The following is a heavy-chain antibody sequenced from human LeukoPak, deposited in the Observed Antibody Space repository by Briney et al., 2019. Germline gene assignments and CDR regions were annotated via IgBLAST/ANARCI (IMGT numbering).Heavy chain of an antibody. CDR1: GGSISSSSHY. Sequence: RSSETLSLTCTVSGGSISSSSHYWAWIRQPPGKGLEWIGSIYYTGGTFYSPSLKSRVTISVDTSSNQFSLKVSSVTAADTAVYYCAREEASAGDYWGQGTLVTVSS. D-gene: IGHD6-13*01. CDR2: IYYTGGT. CDR3: AREEASAGDY. V-gene: IGHV4-39*01. J-gene: IGHJ4*02.